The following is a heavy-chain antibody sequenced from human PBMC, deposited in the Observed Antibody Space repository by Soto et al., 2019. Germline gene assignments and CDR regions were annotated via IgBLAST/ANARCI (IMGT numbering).Heavy chain of an antibody. CDR2: IYYSGST. V-gene: IGHV4-59*01. CDR3: ARDRSGGYIWFDP. D-gene: IGHD2-15*01. CDR1: GGSITSYH. J-gene: IGHJ5*02. Sequence: PSEPLSLTFTVSGGSITSYHWSWIRQSPGKGLEWIGNIYYSGSTNYNPSLKSRVTTSVDTSKNQFSLKVSSVTASDTAVYYWARDRSGGYIWFDPWGKGNLVTV.